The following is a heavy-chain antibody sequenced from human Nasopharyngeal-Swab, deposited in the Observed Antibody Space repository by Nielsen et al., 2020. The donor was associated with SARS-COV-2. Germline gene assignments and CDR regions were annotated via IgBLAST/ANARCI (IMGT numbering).Heavy chain of an antibody. CDR1: GGSISSYY. V-gene: IGHV4-59*08. J-gene: IGHJ3*02. Sequence: SESLSLTCTVSGGSISSYYWSWIRQPPGKGLEWIGYIYYSGSTNYYPSLKNRVTIPGDTSKNQFSLKLSYVTAADTAVYYCATSIVVVPAAISPDAFDIWGQGTMVTVSS. D-gene: IGHD2-2*02. CDR2: IYYSGST. CDR3: ATSIVVVPAAISPDAFDI.